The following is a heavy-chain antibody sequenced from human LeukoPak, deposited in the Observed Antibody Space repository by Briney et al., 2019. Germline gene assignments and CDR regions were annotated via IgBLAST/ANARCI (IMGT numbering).Heavy chain of an antibody. CDR3: ASRGVAATGGYYYYGMDV. D-gene: IGHD2-15*01. CDR1: GFTFSSYS. J-gene: IGHJ6*02. Sequence: PGGSLRLSCAAPGFTFSSYSMNWVRQAPGKGLEWVSSISSSSSYIYYADSVKGRFTISRDNAKNSLYLQMNSLRAEDTAVYYCASRGVAATGGYYYYGMDVWGQGTTVTVSS. V-gene: IGHV3-21*01. CDR2: ISSSSSYI.